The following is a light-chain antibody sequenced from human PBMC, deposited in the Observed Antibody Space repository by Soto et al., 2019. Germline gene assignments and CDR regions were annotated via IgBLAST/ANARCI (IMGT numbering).Light chain of an antibody. J-gene: IGLJ1*01. CDR3: SSYAGSINPYV. CDR2: EVT. CDR1: SGDIGGYDY. Sequence: QSVLTQPPSASGSPGQSVTISCTGTSGDIGGYDYVSWYQQHPGKAPKLMIYEVTKRPLGVPDRFSGSTSGNTASLTVSGLQAEDEADYYCSSYAGSINPYVFVTGTKVTVL. V-gene: IGLV2-8*01.